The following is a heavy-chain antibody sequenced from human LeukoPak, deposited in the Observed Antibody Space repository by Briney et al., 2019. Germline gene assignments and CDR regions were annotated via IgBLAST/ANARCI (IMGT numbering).Heavy chain of an antibody. CDR1: GFTFSSRW. CDR3: ARDWGGAVDP. D-gene: IGHD3-16*01. V-gene: IGHV3-7*01. Sequence: GGSLRLSCAASGFTFSSRWMRWVRQAPGKGLEWVAHINEDGSHKDYVDSLKGRFTISRDNAKDSLFLQMNSLRAEDTAVYYCARDWGGAVDPWGQGTLVTVSS. J-gene: IGHJ5*02. CDR2: INEDGSHK.